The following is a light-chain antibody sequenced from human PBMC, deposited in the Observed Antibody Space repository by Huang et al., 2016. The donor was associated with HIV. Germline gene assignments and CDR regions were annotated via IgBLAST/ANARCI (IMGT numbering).Light chain of an antibody. J-gene: IGKJ4*01. CDR3: QQYSTIPT. V-gene: IGKV4-1*01. CDR1: QTFLYNSKSDSF. CDR2: GAS. Sequence: DIVVTQSPDSLAVSLGARATINCKSSQTFLYNSKSDSFIAWYQQRPGQSPNLLFHGASARHSGVPERFIGSVSETNFTLTINGLQPEDVAIYFCQQYSTIPTFGGGTKVDI.